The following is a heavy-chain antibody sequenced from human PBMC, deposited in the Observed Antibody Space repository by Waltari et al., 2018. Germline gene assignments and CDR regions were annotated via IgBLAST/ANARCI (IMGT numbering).Heavy chain of an antibody. CDR2: IYYRGST. CDR3: AKATCSSTSCYAFDY. J-gene: IGHJ4*02. V-gene: IGHV4-59*11. CDR1: GGSISSHY. Sequence: QVQLRESGPGLVKPSETLSLTCTVSGGSISSHYWSWIRQPPGKGLEWIGNIYYRGSTNYNPSLKSRVTISVDTSKNQFSLKLSSVTAADTAVYYCAKATCSSTSCYAFDYWGQGTLVTVSS. D-gene: IGHD2-2*01.